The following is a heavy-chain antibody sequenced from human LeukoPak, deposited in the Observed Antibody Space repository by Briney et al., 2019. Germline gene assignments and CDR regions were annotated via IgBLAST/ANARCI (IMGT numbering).Heavy chain of an antibody. V-gene: IGHV4-59*12. CDR1: GGSISSYY. CDR2: IYYSGST. CDR3: ARYGNQDAFDI. Sequence: KPSETLSLTCTVSGGSISSYYWSWIRQPPGKGLEWIGYIYYSGSTYYNPSLKSRVTISVDTSKNQFSLKLSSVTAADTAVYYCARYGNQDAFDIWGQGTMVTVSS. D-gene: IGHD1-14*01. J-gene: IGHJ3*02.